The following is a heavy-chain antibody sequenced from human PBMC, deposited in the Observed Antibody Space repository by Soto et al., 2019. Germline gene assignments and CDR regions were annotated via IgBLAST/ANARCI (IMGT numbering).Heavy chain of an antibody. Sequence: GGSLRLSCAASGFTFSSYWMHWVRQAPGRGLVWVSRINSDGSSTSYADSVKGRFTISRDNAKNTLYLQMNSLRAEDTAVYYCARQWTNYDILTGYFQYYFDYWGQGTLVTVSS. CDR2: INSDGSST. J-gene: IGHJ4*02. CDR3: ARQWTNYDILTGYFQYYFDY. V-gene: IGHV3-74*01. CDR1: GFTFSSYW. D-gene: IGHD3-9*01.